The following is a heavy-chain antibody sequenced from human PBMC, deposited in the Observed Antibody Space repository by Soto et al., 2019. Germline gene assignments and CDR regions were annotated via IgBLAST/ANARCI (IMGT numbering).Heavy chain of an antibody. V-gene: IGHV4-59*08. J-gene: IGHJ4*02. CDR2: IYSSGST. Sequence: QVQLQESGPGLVKPSETLSLTCTVSGGSISGYYWSWIRQPPGKGLEWIGYIYSSGSTNYNPSLKSRVTIPVDTSKNQFSLKLSSVTAADTAVYYCARRVRGATAPDYWGQGTLVTVSS. D-gene: IGHD5-12*01. CDR3: ARRVRGATAPDY. CDR1: GGSISGYY.